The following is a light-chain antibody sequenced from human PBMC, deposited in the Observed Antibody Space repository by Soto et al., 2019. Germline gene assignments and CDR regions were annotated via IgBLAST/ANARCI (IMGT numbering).Light chain of an antibody. V-gene: IGLV2-14*01. CDR1: SSDVGGYNY. J-gene: IGLJ2*01. CDR2: DVS. CDR3: SSYTSSSTRV. Sequence: QSALTQPASVSGSPGQSITISCTGTSSDVGGYNYVSWYQQHPGTAPKLMIYDVSNRPSGVSNPFSGSKSGNTASLTISGLQAEDEADYCCSSYTSSSTRVFGGETKLTVL.